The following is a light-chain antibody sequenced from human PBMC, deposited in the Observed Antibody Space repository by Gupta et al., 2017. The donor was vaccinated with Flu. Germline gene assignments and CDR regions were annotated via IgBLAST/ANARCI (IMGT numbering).Light chain of an antibody. CDR2: DAF. J-gene: IGKJ1*01. CDR3: QQLDYYPRT. Sequence: GYRFTITCRPSQGISSYLAWYQQKPGKAPKLLIFDAFTLESGVPSRFSGGGSGTGFTLTISSLQPEDFATYYCQQLDYYPRTFGQGTKVELK. V-gene: IGKV1-9*01. CDR1: QGISSY.